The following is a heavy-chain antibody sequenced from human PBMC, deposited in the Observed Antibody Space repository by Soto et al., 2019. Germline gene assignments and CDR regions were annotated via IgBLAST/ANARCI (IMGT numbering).Heavy chain of an antibody. CDR1: GVSFNSYD. Sequence: QAHLVESGGGVVQPGTSLRLSCAASGVSFNSYDMHWVRQAPGKGPELVAIISYDGSNTYYSDSVRGRFTISRDNSKDTLYLQMHSLRNEDTAIYYCARSSRYCTGGDCHAWGQGTQVTVSS. V-gene: IGHV3-30*03. CDR2: ISYDGSNT. J-gene: IGHJ5*02. D-gene: IGHD2-8*02. CDR3: ARSSRYCTGGDCHA.